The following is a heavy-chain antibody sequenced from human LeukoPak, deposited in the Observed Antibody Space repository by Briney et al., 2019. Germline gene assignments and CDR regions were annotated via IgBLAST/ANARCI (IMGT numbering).Heavy chain of an antibody. V-gene: IGHV3-30-3*01. D-gene: IGHD3-10*01. CDR2: ISYDGSNK. CDR3: ARVLGRALITMVRGVRYGMDV. J-gene: IGHJ6*02. CDR1: GFTFSSYA. Sequence: GGSLRLSCTATGFTFSSYAMHWVRQAPGKGLEWVAVISYDGSNKYYADSVKGRFTISRDNSKNTLYLQMNSLRAEDTAVYYCARVLGRALITMVRGVRYGMDVWGQGTTVTVSS.